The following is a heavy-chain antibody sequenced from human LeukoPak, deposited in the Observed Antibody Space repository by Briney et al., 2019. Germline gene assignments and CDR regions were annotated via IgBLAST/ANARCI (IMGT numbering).Heavy chain of an antibody. CDR1: GGTFSSYA. V-gene: IGHV1-69*13. J-gene: IGHJ6*03. Sequence: ASVKVSCKASGGTFSSYAISWVRQAPGQGLEWMGGSIPIFGTANYAQKFQGRVTITADESTSTAYMELSSLRSEDTAVYYCARAPTVTRRVGYYYYMDVWGKGTTVTVSS. CDR3: ARAPTVTRRVGYYYYMDV. CDR2: SIPIFGTA. D-gene: IGHD4-11*01.